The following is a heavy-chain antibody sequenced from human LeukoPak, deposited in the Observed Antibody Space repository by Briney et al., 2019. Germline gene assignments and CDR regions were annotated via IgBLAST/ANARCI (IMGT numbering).Heavy chain of an antibody. J-gene: IGHJ4*02. CDR2: ISYDGSNK. CDR1: VFAFSSYS. V-gene: IGHV3-30-3*01. D-gene: IGHD1-26*01. CDR3: ARDRVGATDYFDY. Sequence: GGSVRLSCAASVFAFSSYSMDWVRQAPCKGLEWVAVISYDGSNKYYADSVKGRFTISRDNSKNTLYLQMNSLRAEDTAVYYCARDRVGATDYFDYWGQGTLVTVSS.